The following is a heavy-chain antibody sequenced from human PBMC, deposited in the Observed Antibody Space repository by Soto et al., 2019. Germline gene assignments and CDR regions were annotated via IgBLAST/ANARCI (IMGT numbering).Heavy chain of an antibody. D-gene: IGHD6-6*01. V-gene: IGHV4-4*02. J-gene: IGHJ4*02. CDR3: ARGRIAARPYYFDY. CDR1: GGSISSSNW. Sequence: SETLSLTCAVSGGSISSSNWWSWVRQPPGKGLEWIGEIYHSGSTNYNPSLKSRVTISVDKSKNQFSLKLSSVTAADTAVYYCARGRIAARPYYFDYWGQGTLVTVSS. CDR2: IYHSGST.